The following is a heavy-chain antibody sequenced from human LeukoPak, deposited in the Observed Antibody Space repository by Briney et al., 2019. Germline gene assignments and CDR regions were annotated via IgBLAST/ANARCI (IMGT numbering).Heavy chain of an antibody. Sequence: MTSETLSLTCSVSGASINIYYWSWIRQPPGKGLEWIGYIYYSGSTYYNPSLKSRVTISVDTSKNQFSLKLSSVTAADTAVYYCARDVGDYLGYIAYWGQGILVTVSS. V-gene: IGHV4-59*12. CDR2: IYYSGST. J-gene: IGHJ4*02. D-gene: IGHD2-21*02. CDR1: GASINIYY. CDR3: ARDVGDYLGYIAY.